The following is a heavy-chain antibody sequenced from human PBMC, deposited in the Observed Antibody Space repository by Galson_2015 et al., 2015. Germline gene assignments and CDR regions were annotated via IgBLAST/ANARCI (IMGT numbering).Heavy chain of an antibody. D-gene: IGHD1-26*01. CDR1: GGSISSSNW. CDR2: IYHSGST. J-gene: IGHJ4*02. V-gene: IGHV4-4*02. Sequence: TLSLTCAVSGGSISSSNWWSWVRQPPGKGLEWIGEIYHSGSTNYNPSLKSRVTISVDKSKNQFSLKLSSVTAADTAVYYCAIRGIVGATEYYFDYWGRGTLVTVSS. CDR3: AIRGIVGATEYYFDY.